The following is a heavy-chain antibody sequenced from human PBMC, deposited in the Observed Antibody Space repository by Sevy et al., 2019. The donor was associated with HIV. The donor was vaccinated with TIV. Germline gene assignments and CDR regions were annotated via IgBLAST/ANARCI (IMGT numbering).Heavy chain of an antibody. CDR2: IGSTGPTI. CDR3: ARPGSGWFEFDS. CDR1: GFTFSRYS. Sequence: GGCLRLSCVASGFTFSRYSMNCVRQAPGKGLEWVSNIGSTGPTIYYADSVKGRFTISRDNAKNSLYLQMNSLREEDTAVYYCARPGSGWFEFDSWGQGTLVTVSS. J-gene: IGHJ4*02. D-gene: IGHD6-19*01. V-gene: IGHV3-48*02.